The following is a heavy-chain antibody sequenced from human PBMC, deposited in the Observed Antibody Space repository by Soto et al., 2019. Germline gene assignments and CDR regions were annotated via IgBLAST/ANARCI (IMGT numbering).Heavy chain of an antibody. J-gene: IGHJ6*02. CDR2: IIPILGIA. CDR1: GGTFSSYT. D-gene: IGHD6-13*01. CDR3: SRVLAAAAYYYGMDV. V-gene: IGHV1-69*02. Sequence: QVQLVQSGAEVKKPGSSVKVSCKASGGTFSSYTISWVRQAPGQGLEWMGRIIPILGIANYAQKFQGRVTITADKSPSTAYMGLSSLRSEDTAVYYCSRVLAAAAYYYGMDVWGQGTTVTVSS.